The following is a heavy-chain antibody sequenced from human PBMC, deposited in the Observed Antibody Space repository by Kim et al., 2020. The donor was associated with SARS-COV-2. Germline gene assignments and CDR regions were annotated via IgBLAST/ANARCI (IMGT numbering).Heavy chain of an antibody. CDR1: GGSISSYY. CDR2: IYYSGST. CDR3: ARDRGRCTNGVCSGPFDY. V-gene: IGHV4-59*13. D-gene: IGHD2-8*01. J-gene: IGHJ4*02. Sequence: SETLSLTCTVSGGSISSYYWSWIRQPPGKGLEWIGYIYYSGSTNYNPSLKSRVTISVDTSKNQFSLKLSSVTAADTAVYYCARDRGRCTNGVCSGPFDYWGQGTLVTVSS.